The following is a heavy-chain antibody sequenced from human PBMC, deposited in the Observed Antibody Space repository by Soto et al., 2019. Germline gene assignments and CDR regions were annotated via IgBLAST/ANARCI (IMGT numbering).Heavy chain of an antibody. V-gene: IGHV3-30-3*01. CDR3: ARELDGGNPYYYGMDV. Sequence: PGGSLSLSCAASGFTFSSYAMHWVRQAPGKGLEWVAVISYDGSNKYYADSVKGRFTISRDNSKNTLYLQMNSLRAEDTAVYYCARELDGGNPYYYGMDVWGQGTTVTVSS. J-gene: IGHJ6*02. CDR1: GFTFSSYA. D-gene: IGHD2-15*01. CDR2: ISYDGSNK.